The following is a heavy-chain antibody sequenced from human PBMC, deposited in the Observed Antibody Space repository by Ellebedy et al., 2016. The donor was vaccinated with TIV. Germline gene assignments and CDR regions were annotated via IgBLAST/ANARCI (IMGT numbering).Heavy chain of an antibody. J-gene: IGHJ3*01. CDR3: ARNTPFAF. CDR2: ITADNGDT. V-gene: IGHV1-3*01. CDR1: GYAFTTYR. Sequence: AASVTVSCKASGYAFTTYRRHSVRQAPGQRREWMGWITADNGDTKYSQRFQGRVTITTDTSASTAYMELNGLRFEDAALYYGARNTPFAFWGQGTMVTVSS.